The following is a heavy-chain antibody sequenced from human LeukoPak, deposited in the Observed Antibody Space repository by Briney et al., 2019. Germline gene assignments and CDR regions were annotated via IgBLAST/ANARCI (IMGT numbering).Heavy chain of an antibody. CDR1: GGSISSYY. V-gene: IGHV4-59*01. CDR2: IYYSGST. Sequence: SETLSLTCTVSGGSISSYYWSWIRQPPGKGLEWIGYIYYSGSTNYNPSPKSRVTISVDTSKNQFSLKLSSVTAADTAVYYCAYGMDVWGQGTTVTVSS. CDR3: AYGMDV. J-gene: IGHJ6*02.